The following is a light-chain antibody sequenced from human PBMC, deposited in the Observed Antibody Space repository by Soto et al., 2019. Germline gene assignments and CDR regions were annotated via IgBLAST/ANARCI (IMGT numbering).Light chain of an antibody. CDR3: SSYTDSTTRDV. CDR2: DVS. V-gene: IGLV2-14*01. J-gene: IGLJ1*01. CDR1: SGDIGRFNY. Sequence: QSALTQPASVSGSPGQSITISCTGTSGDIGRFNYVSWYQQHPGKAPKVMIYDVSNRPSGVSDRFSGSKSGNTASLTISGLQAEDEADYYCSSYTDSTTRDVFGAGTKVTVL.